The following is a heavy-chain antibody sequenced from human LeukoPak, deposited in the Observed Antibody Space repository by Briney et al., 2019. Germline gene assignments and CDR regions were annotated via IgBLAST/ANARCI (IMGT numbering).Heavy chain of an antibody. CDR2: IYSGGST. Sequence: SGGSLRLSCAASGFTVSSNYMSWVRQAPGKGLEWVSVIYSGGSTYYADSVKGRVTISRDNSKNTLYLQMNSLRAEDTAVYYCARVGTTRLIDYWGQGTLVTVSS. V-gene: IGHV3-53*01. J-gene: IGHJ4*02. D-gene: IGHD1-26*01. CDR1: GFTVSSNY. CDR3: ARVGTTRLIDY.